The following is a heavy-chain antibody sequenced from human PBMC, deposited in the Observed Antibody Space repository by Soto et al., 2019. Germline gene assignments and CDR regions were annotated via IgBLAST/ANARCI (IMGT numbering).Heavy chain of an antibody. Sequence: SETLSLTCSVSGGSISGSYWSWIRQSPGKGLEWLGYVYYTGSTNYSPSLRSRVSISVDTSKNEFSLRLSPVTAADTAVYFCARSVAVPGAHIDYWGQGTQVTVSS. D-gene: IGHD6-19*01. CDR3: ARSVAVPGAHIDY. CDR1: GGSISGSY. CDR2: VYYTGST. V-gene: IGHV4-59*01. J-gene: IGHJ4*02.